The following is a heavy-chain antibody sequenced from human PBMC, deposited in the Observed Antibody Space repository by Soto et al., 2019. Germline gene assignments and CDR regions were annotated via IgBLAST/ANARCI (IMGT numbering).Heavy chain of an antibody. CDR2: VYYSGST. J-gene: IGHJ6*04. Sequence: SEYLCLTCTVSGCSVSSGSYYWSWMRQPPGKGLEWIGYVYYSGSTNYNPSLKSRVTISVDTSKNQFSLKLSSVTAADTAGYYWARLSVGYCSRTCGYAAYYYYAGMDVGGKGTTV. CDR1: GCSVSSGSYY. D-gene: IGHD2-2*01. V-gene: IGHV4-61*01. CDR3: ARLSVGYCSRTCGYAAYYYYAGMDV.